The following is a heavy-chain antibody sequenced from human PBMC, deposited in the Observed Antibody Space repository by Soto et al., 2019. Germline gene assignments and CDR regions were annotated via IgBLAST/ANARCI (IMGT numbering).Heavy chain of an antibody. CDR3: ARDVYNWNFHDYYYGMDV. D-gene: IGHD1-7*01. V-gene: IGHV1-69*12. CDR1: GGTFSSYA. CDR2: IIPIFGTA. J-gene: IGHJ6*02. Sequence: QVQLVQSGAEVKKPGSSVKVSCKASGGTFSSYAISWVRQAPGQGLEWMGGIIPIFGTANYAQKFQGRVTITADESTSTAYMELSSLRSEDTAVYYCARDVYNWNFHDYYYGMDVWGQGTTVTVSS.